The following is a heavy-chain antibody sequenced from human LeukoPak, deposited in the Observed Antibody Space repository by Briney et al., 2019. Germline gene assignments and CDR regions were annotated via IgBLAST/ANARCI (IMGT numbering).Heavy chain of an antibody. Sequence: ASVKVSCKASGYTFTGYYMHWVRRAPGQGLEWMGWINPNSGGTNYAQKFQGWVTMTRDTSISTAYMELSRLRSDDTAVYYCARGSDIVVVVAASPPDYWGQGTLVTVSS. CDR3: ARGSDIVVVVAASPPDY. CDR1: GYTFTGYY. D-gene: IGHD2-15*01. V-gene: IGHV1-2*04. CDR2: INPNSGGT. J-gene: IGHJ4*02.